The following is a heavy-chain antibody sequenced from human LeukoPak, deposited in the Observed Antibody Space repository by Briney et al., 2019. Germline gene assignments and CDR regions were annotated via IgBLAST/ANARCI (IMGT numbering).Heavy chain of an antibody. D-gene: IGHD3-10*01. J-gene: IGHJ4*02. V-gene: IGHV3-11*04. CDR3: ARDYGSGSPFDY. CDR1: GFTFSHAW. Sequence: GGSLRLSCAAAGFTFSHAWMSWVRQAPGKGLEWVSYISSSGSTIYYADSVKGRFTISRDNAKNSLYLQMNSLRAEDTAVYYCARDYGSGSPFDYWGQGTLVTVSS. CDR2: ISSSGSTI.